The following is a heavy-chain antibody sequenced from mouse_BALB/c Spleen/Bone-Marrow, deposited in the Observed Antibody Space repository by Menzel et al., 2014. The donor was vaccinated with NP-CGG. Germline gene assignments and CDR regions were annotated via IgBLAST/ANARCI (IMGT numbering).Heavy chain of an antibody. CDR1: GYAFSTYW. Sequence: VQLQQSGAELVRPGSSVKISCKSSGYAFSTYWINWVKQRPGQGLEWIGQIYPGDGDTDFNGKFKGKATLTADRSSNTAYMEFSSLTSEDSVVYFCARGGISVDYWGQGTTLTVSS. CDR3: ARGGISVDY. V-gene: IGHV1-80*01. CDR2: IYPGDGDT. J-gene: IGHJ2*01.